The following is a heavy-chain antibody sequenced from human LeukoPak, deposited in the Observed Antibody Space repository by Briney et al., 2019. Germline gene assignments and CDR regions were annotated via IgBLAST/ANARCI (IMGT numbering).Heavy chain of an antibody. Sequence: PGGSLRLPCAASGFTFSSYCMHWVRQAPGKGLEWVAFIRYDGSNKYYADSVKGRFTISRDNSENTLYLQMNSLRAEDTAVYYCAKEGVPAAIPDYWGQGTLVTVSS. CDR3: AKEGVPAAIPDY. CDR1: GFTFSSYC. D-gene: IGHD2-2*02. J-gene: IGHJ4*02. CDR2: IRYDGSNK. V-gene: IGHV3-30*02.